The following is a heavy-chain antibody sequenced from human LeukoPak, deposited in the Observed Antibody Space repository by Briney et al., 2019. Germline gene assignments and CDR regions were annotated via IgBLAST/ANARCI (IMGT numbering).Heavy chain of an antibody. CDR3: ARDIGTYYYGSGSYYGWFDP. CDR2: ISSSSSTI. V-gene: IGHV3-48*01. CDR1: GFTFSSYS. D-gene: IGHD3-10*01. J-gene: IGHJ5*02. Sequence: PGGSLRLSCAASGFTFSSYSMNWVRQAPGKGLEWVSYISSSSSTIYYADSVKGRFTASRENDKNPLYLQMNSLRAEDTAVYYCARDIGTYYYGSGSYYGWFDPWGQGTLVTVSS.